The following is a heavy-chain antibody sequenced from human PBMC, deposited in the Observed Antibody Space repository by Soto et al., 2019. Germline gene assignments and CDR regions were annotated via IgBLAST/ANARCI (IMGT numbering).Heavy chain of an antibody. CDR1: GFTFNSYA. CDR2: IGTDGNT. V-gene: IGHV3-23*01. J-gene: IGHJ4*01. Sequence: HPGGSLRLSCAASGFTFNSYAMNWVRQAPGKGLAWVSAIGTDGNTYYANSVKGRFTISRDNSRTTLYLQMNSLRVEDTALYYCVRKCPGTRPFDYWGQGTLVTVSS. CDR3: VRKCPGTRPFDY.